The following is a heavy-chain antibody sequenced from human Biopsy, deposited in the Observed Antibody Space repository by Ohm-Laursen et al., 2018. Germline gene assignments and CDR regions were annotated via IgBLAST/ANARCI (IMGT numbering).Heavy chain of an antibody. CDR3: GRAVRNQLLTDP. D-gene: IGHD1-7*01. CDR2: LNPVSGNS. J-gene: IGHJ5*02. V-gene: IGHV1-8*01. Sequence: VASVKVSCKASGYTFTSYDITWVRQASGQGPEWIGWLNPVSGNSNFGQKFRGRVTVTSDTSISTAYMGLSGLTSDDTATYYCGRAVRNQLLTDPWGQGTLVTVTS. CDR1: GYTFTSYD.